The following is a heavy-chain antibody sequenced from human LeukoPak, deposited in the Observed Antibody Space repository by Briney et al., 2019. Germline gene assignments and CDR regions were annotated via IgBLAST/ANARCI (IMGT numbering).Heavy chain of an antibody. CDR1: GFTFSSYG. J-gene: IGHJ4*02. D-gene: IGHD1-26*01. Sequence: GGSLRLSCAASGFTFSSYGMHWVRQAPGKGLEWVAVISYDGSNKYYADSVKGRFTISRDNSKNTLYLQMNSLRAEDTAVYYCAKDRVGATDYWGQGTLVTVSS. V-gene: IGHV3-30*18. CDR2: ISYDGSNK. CDR3: AKDRVGATDY.